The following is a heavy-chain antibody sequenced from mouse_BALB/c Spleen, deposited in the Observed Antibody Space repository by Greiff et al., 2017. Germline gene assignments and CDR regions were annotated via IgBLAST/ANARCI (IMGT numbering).Heavy chain of an antibody. CDR1: GFTFSSYA. Sequence: EVQLVESGGGLVKPGGSLKLSCAASGFTFSSYAMSWVRQSPEKRLEWVAEISSGGSYTYYPDTVTGRFTISRDNAKNTLYLEMSSLRSEDTAMYYCAIRNQALAYWGQGTLVTVSA. D-gene: IGHD1-1*01. CDR3: AIRNQALAY. CDR2: ISSGGSYT. V-gene: IGHV5-9-4*01. J-gene: IGHJ3*01.